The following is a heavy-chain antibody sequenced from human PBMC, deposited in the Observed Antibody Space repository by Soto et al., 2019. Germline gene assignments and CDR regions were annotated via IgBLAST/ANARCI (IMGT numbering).Heavy chain of an antibody. D-gene: IGHD6-19*01. CDR3: ATGSSGWYYFDY. V-gene: IGHV1-24*01. J-gene: IGHJ4*02. CDR1: GYTLTELS. Sequence: ASVKVSCKVSGYTLTELSMHWVRQAPGKGLEWMGGFDPEDGETIYAQKFQGRVTMTEDKSTDTAYMELSSLRSEDTAVYYCATGSSGWYYFDYWGQGTLVTVSS. CDR2: FDPEDGET.